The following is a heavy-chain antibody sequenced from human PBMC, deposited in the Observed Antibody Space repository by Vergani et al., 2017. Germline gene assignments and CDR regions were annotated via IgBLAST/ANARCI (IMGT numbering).Heavy chain of an antibody. D-gene: IGHD6-13*01. Sequence: QVQLVQSGAEVKKPGSSVTVSCKASGGTFSSYAISWVRQAPGQGLEWMGGIIPIFGTANYAQTFQGRVTITADESTSTAYMELSSLRAEDTDVYYCARDSRYSSSWTEFCNWFDPWGQGTLVTVSS. CDR3: ARDSRYSSSWTEFCNWFDP. CDR1: GGTFSSYA. J-gene: IGHJ5*02. CDR2: IIPIFGTA. V-gene: IGHV1-69*01.